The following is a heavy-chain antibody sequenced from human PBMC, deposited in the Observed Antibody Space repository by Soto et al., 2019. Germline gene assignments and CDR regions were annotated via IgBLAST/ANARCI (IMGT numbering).Heavy chain of an antibody. CDR1: GFTFSSYS. J-gene: IGHJ4*02. V-gene: IGHV3-21*01. CDR3: ARGFLYDSSGYYYPSFDY. D-gene: IGHD3-22*01. CDR2: ISSSSSYI. Sequence: GGSLRLSCAASGFTFSSYSMNWVRQAPGKGLEWVSSISSSSSYIYYADSVKGRFTISRDNAKNSLYLQMNSLRAEDTAVYYCARGFLYDSSGYYYPSFDYWGQGTLVTVSS.